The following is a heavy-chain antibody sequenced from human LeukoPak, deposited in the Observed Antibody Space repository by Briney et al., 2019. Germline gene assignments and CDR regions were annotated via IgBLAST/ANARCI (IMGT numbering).Heavy chain of an antibody. CDR2: ISSDGGST. V-gene: IGHV3-64*01. CDR1: GFTFSSSA. D-gene: IGHD1-26*01. CDR3: ARAGLYSGAYYNDY. Sequence: GGSLRLSCAASGFTFSSSAMHWVRQAPGKGLEYVSAISSDGGSTFYGNSVKGRFTISRDNSKSTLYLQMDSLRAEDVAVYYCARAGLYSGAYYNDYWGQGTLVTVSS. J-gene: IGHJ4*02.